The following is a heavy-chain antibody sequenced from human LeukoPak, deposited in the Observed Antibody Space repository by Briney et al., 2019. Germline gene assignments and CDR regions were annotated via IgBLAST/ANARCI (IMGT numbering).Heavy chain of an antibody. V-gene: IGHV3-30*02. CDR3: AKLQTAVVPAATLGFDS. J-gene: IGHJ4*02. CDR2: IRYDGSNK. Sequence: PGGSLRLSCAASGFTFSSYGMHWVRQAPGKGLEWVAFIRYDGSNKYYADSVKGRFSVSRDNTKNTFHLQMNSLRAEDTAIYYCAKLQTAVVPAATLGFDSWGQGTLVTVSS. CDR1: GFTFSSYG. D-gene: IGHD2-2*01.